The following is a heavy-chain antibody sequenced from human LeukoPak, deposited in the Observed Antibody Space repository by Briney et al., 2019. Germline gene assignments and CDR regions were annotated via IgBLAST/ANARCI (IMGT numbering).Heavy chain of an antibody. Sequence: GGSLRLSCAASGFTFSSYEMNWVRQAPGKGLEWVSYISSSGSTIYYADSVKGRSTISRDNAKNSLYLQMNSLRAEDTAVYYCARGSGYYYYYMDVWGKGTTVTISS. D-gene: IGHD1-1*01. CDR3: ARGSGYYYYYMDV. CDR2: ISSSGSTI. CDR1: GFTFSSYE. V-gene: IGHV3-48*03. J-gene: IGHJ6*03.